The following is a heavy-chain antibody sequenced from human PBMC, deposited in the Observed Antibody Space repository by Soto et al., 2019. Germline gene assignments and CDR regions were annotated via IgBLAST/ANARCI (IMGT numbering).Heavy chain of an antibody. CDR2: ISGSGGST. CDR1: GFTFSSYA. Sequence: GGSLRLSCEASGFTFSSYAMSWVRQAPGKGLEWVSAISGSGGSTYYADSVKGRFTISRDNSKNTLYLQMNSLRAEDTAVYYCAKDSSLYCSSTSCYAYYDILTGFSSPASDIWGQGTMVTVSS. CDR3: AKDSSLYCSSTSCYAYYDILTGFSSPASDI. V-gene: IGHV3-23*01. D-gene: IGHD2-2*01. J-gene: IGHJ3*02.